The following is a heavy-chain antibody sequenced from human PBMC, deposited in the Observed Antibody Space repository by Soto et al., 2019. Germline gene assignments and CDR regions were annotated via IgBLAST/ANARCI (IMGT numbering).Heavy chain of an antibody. CDR1: GYTFTGYY. CDR3: ARDFRTIVSYYYHYYGLYV. D-gene: IGHD3-3*01. J-gene: IGHJ6*02. V-gene: IGHV1-2*04. CDR2: INPNSGGT. Sequence: ASVKGSCKASGYTFTGYYMHWVRQAPGQGLEWMGWINPNSGGTNYAQKFQGWVTMTRDTSISTAYMELSRLRSDDTAVYYCARDFRTIVSYYYHYYGLYVRGRGTTVTGSS.